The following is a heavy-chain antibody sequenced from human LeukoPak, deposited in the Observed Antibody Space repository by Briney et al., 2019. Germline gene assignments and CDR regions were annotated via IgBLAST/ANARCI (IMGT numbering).Heavy chain of an antibody. CDR3: ARAFGDLYFDY. Sequence: GGSLRLSCAASGFTFSSYGMNWVRQAPGKGLEWVSAISGSGGSTYYADSVKGRFTISRDNAKNSLYLQMNSLRAEDTAVYYCARAFGDLYFDYWGQGILVTVSS. CDR1: GFTFSSYG. V-gene: IGHV3-23*01. J-gene: IGHJ4*02. CDR2: ISGSGGST. D-gene: IGHD4-17*01.